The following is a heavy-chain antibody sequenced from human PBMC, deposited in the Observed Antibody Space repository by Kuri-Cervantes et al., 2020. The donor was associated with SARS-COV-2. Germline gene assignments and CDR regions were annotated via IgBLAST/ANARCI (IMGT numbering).Heavy chain of an antibody. CDR3: AGGYSYGLFDY. J-gene: IGHJ4*02. Sequence: GSPKISCAASGFTFSSYAMHWVRQAPGKGLEWVAVISYDGSNKYYADSVKGRFTISRDNAKNSLHLQMNSLRAEDTAVYYCAGGYSYGLFDYWGQGTLVTVSS. V-gene: IGHV3-30*04. CDR2: ISYDGSNK. CDR1: GFTFSSYA. D-gene: IGHD5-18*01.